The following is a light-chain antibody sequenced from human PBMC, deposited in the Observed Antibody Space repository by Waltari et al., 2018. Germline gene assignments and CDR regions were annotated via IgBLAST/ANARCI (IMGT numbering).Light chain of an antibody. V-gene: IGLV4-69*01. Sequence: QLVLTQSPSASASLGASVKLPSTLSRGPSTNVLAWHQQQPERGPRYLMKVNSDGSHSKGDEIPDRFSGSSSGAERYLTISSLQSEDEADYYCETGGHGTWVFGGGTKLTVL. CDR3: ETGGHGTWV. CDR1: RGPSTNV. J-gene: IGLJ3*02. CDR2: VNSDGSH.